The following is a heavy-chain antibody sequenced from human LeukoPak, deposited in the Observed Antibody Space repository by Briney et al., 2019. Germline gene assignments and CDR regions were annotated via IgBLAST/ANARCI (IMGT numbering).Heavy chain of an antibody. CDR1: GGSISSYY. J-gene: IGHJ3*02. CDR2: IYYSGST. CDR3: SRRLLDAFDI. Sequence: KPSETLSLTCTVSGGSISSYYWSWIRQPPGKGLEWIGYIYYSGSTNYNPSLKSRVTISVDTSKNQFSLKLSSVTAADTAVYYCSRRLLDAFDIWGQGTMVTVSS. V-gene: IGHV4-59*08. D-gene: IGHD3-22*01.